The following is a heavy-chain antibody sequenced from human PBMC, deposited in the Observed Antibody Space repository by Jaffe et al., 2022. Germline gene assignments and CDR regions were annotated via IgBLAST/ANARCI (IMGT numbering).Heavy chain of an antibody. D-gene: IGHD5-12*01. V-gene: IGHV3-48*01. CDR2: ISSSSSTI. CDR1: GFTFSSYS. J-gene: IGHJ4*02. CDR3: ARVKYREWLRFEPFDY. Sequence: EVQLVESGGGLVQPGGSLRLSCAASGFTFSSYSMNWVRQAPGKGLEWVSYISSSSSTIYYADSVKGRFTISRDNAKNSLYLQMNSLRAEDTAVYYCARVKYREWLRFEPFDYWGQGTLVTVSS.